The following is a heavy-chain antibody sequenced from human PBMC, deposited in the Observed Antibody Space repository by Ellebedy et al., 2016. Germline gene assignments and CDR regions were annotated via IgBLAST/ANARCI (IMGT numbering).Heavy chain of an antibody. J-gene: IGHJ5*02. Sequence: ASVKVSXXASGYTFMNHDIIWVRQAPGQGLEWMGGTNNRNHAQKFQGRVTMTADTSTTTAYMELRSLTFDDTAIYYCARETRDRVGTSEAFYDPWGQGTLVTVSS. CDR3: ARETRDRVGTSEAFYDP. V-gene: IGHV1-18*01. CDR2: TNNR. CDR1: GYTFMNHD. D-gene: IGHD4-23*01.